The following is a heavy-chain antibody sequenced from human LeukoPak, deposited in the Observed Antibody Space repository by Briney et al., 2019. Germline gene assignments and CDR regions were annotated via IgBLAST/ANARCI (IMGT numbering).Heavy chain of an antibody. V-gene: IGHV3-30*03. CDR3: AREATWGEWYFDH. CDR1: GITLSNYG. J-gene: IGHJ4*02. CDR2: IADDGGVK. Sequence: GGSLRLSCAVSGITLSNYGMTWVRQAPGKGLEWVAVIADDGGVKQYADSVKGRFTVSRDNSKSTLYLQMNGLSVEDTAIYYCAREATWGEWYFDHWGQGTPVTVSS. D-gene: IGHD3-3*01.